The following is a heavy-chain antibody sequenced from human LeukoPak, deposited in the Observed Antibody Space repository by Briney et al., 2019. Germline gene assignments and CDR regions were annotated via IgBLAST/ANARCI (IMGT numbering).Heavy chain of an antibody. D-gene: IGHD3-3*01. V-gene: IGHV3-30-3*01. J-gene: IGHJ6*02. CDR3: ARVRRILEGYGMDV. CDR1: GFTFSSYA. CDR2: ISYDGSNK. Sequence: HPGGSLRLSCAASGFTFSSYAMHWVRQAPGKGLEWVAVISYDGSNKYYADSVKGRFTISRDNSKNTLYLQMSSLRAEDTAVYYCARVRRILEGYGMDVWGQGTTVTVSS.